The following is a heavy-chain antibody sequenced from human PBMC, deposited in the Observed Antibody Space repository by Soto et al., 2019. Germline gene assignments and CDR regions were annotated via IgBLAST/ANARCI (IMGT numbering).Heavy chain of an antibody. CDR3: ARRKERSGPNYFDY. CDR2: MNPNTGNT. Sequence: QEQLVQSGAEVKKPGASVKVSCKTSGYTFSTYDINWVRQAPGQGLEWMGWMNPNTGNTGYAQKLRGRVTLTRNTSISTAYMELMSLKTEDTAVYFCARRKERSGPNYFDYWGQGTLVTVSS. V-gene: IGHV1-8*01. J-gene: IGHJ4*02. CDR1: GYTFSTYD. D-gene: IGHD6-25*01.